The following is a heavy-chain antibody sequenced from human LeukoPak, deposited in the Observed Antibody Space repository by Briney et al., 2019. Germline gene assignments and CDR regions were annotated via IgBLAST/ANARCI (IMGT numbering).Heavy chain of an antibody. D-gene: IGHD2-15*01. Sequence: GGSLRLSCAASGFTFSSYSMKWVRQAPRKGLEWVSSISSTSSYIHLADSVKGRFTISRDNAKNSLYLQMNSLRAEDTAVYYCARDYDFYCSGGSCYSPRLSDYWGQGTLVTVSS. CDR2: ISSTSSYI. CDR1: GFTFSSYS. V-gene: IGHV3-21*01. J-gene: IGHJ4*02. CDR3: ARDYDFYCSGGSCYSPRLSDY.